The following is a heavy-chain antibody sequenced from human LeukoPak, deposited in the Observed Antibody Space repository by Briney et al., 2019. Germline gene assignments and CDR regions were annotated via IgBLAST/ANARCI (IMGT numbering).Heavy chain of an antibody. D-gene: IGHD1-26*01. J-gene: IGHJ5*02. V-gene: IGHV3-20*04. CDR3: ARSGGGSYGFHWFDP. CDR1: GFTFDDYG. CDR2: INWNGGST. Sequence: GGSLRLSCAASGFTFDDYGMSWVRQAPGKGLEWVSGINWNGGSTGYADSVKGRFTISRANAKNSLYLQMNSLRAEDTALYYCARSGGGSYGFHWFDPWGQGTLVTVSS.